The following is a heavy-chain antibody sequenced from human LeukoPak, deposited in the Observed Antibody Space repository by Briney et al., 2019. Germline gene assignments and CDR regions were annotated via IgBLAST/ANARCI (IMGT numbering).Heavy chain of an antibody. V-gene: IGHV4-59*01. D-gene: IGHD6-13*01. J-gene: IGHJ5*02. CDR1: GGSIRSYY. CDR2: INHSGTT. Sequence: SETLSLSCTVSGGSIRSYYWSWIRQPPGKGLEWIGYINHSGTTSYNPSLKTRVTISVDTSKNQFSLELSSVTAADTAVYYCARAIAAAPWGQETLVTVSS. CDR3: ARAIAAAP.